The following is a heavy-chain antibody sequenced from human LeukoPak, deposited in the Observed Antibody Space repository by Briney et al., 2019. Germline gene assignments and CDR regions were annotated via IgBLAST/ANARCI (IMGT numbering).Heavy chain of an antibody. D-gene: IGHD3-10*01. CDR3: ARGDYFGSGSRWIDY. Sequence: GGSLRLSCVVSGIKLSNYGMSWVRQAPGKGLEWVSGIREAGGGTKYADSVKGRFTISRDNAKNSLYLQMNSLRAEDTAVYYCARGDYFGSGSRWIDYWGQGTLVTVSS. CDR2: IREAGGGT. V-gene: IGHV3-23*01. J-gene: IGHJ4*02. CDR1: GIKLSNYG.